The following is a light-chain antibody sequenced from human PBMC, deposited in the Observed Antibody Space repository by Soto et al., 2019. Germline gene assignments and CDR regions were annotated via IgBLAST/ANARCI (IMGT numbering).Light chain of an antibody. CDR1: QSISSW. J-gene: IGKJ2*01. V-gene: IGKV1-5*01. CDR3: QQYNSYSYT. Sequence: DIQMIQSPSTLSASVGDRVTITCRASQSISSWLAWYQQKPGKAPKLVIYDVSSLESGVPSTFSGSGSGTEFTLTISSLQPDDFATYYCQQYNSYSYTFGQGTKLEIK. CDR2: DVS.